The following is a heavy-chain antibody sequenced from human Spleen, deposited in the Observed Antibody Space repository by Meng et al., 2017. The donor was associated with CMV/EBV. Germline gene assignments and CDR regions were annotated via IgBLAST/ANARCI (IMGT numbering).Heavy chain of an antibody. CDR2: IWYDGSNK. Sequence: GESLKISCAASGFTFSNYGIHWVRQAPGKGLEWVAVIWYDGSNKYYADSMKGRFTISRDNSKNTLYLQMSSLRDEDTAVYYCAKDRQHVSYYDYGMDVWGQGTTVTVSS. V-gene: IGHV3-33*06. CDR3: AKDRQHVSYYDYGMDV. D-gene: IGHD6-6*01. J-gene: IGHJ6*02. CDR1: GFTFSNYG.